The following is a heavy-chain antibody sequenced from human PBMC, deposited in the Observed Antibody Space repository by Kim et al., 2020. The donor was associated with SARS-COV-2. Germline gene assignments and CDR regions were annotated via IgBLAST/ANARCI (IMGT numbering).Heavy chain of an antibody. CDR3: ARSSGNDSSYFYGMDV. Sequence: KFQGRVTITADGSTSTAYMELSSLRSEDTAMYYCARSSGNDSSYFYGMDVWGQGTTVTVSS. D-gene: IGHD5-12*01. V-gene: IGHV1-69*01. J-gene: IGHJ6*02.